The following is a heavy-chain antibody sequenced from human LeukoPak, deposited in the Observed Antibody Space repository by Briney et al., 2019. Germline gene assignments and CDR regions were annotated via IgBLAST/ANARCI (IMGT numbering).Heavy chain of an antibody. D-gene: IGHD6-13*01. Sequence: GASVKVSCKASGYTFTSYAMHWVRQAPGQRLEWMGWINAGNGNTKYSQKFQGRVTIARDTSASTAYMELSSLRSEDTAVYYCARDQGSSSWYGSDYWGQGTLVTVSS. V-gene: IGHV1-3*01. CDR3: ARDQGSSSWYGSDY. CDR1: GYTFTSYA. CDR2: INAGNGNT. J-gene: IGHJ4*02.